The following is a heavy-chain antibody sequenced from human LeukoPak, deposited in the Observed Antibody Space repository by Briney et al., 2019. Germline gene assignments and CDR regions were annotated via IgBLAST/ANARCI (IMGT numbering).Heavy chain of an antibody. CDR3: ARGDYFGSGLGD. V-gene: IGHV4-59*01. CDR1: GGSISSYY. CDR2: IYYTGST. J-gene: IGHJ4*02. Sequence: SETLSLTCTVSGGSISSYYWGWIRQPPGKGLEWVGYIYYTGSTNCNPSLRSRVTISVDSSKNQFSLKVNSVTAADTAVYYCARGDYFGSGLGDWGQGTLVTVSS. D-gene: IGHD3-10*01.